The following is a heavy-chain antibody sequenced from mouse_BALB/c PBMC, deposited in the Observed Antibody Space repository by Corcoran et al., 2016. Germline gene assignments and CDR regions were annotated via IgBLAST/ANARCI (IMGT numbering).Heavy chain of an antibody. CDR1: GYTFTNYG. CDR3: ARDGYYVGYYAMDY. D-gene: IGHD2-3*01. V-gene: IGHV9-3-1*01. J-gene: IGHJ4*01. CDR2: INTYTGEP. Sequence: QIQLVQSGPELKKPGETVKISCKASGYTFTNYGMNWVKQAPGKGLKWMGWINTYTGEPTYADDFKGRFAFSLETSASTAYLQLNNLKNEDTATYFCARDGYYVGYYAMDYWGQGTSVTVSS.